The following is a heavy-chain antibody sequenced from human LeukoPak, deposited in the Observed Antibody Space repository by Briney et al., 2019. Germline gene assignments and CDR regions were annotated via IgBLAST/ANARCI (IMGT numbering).Heavy chain of an antibody. Sequence: GGSLRLSCAASGFTFDDYAMHWVRQVPGKGLERVSGINWNTDTIGYADSVKGRFTISRDNAKNFVYLQMNSLRPEDTALYYCAKSAVAVQTYYYYMDVWGKGTTVTVSS. CDR3: AKSAVAVQTYYYYMDV. CDR2: INWNTDTI. D-gene: IGHD6-19*01. CDR1: GFTFDDYA. V-gene: IGHV3-9*01. J-gene: IGHJ6*03.